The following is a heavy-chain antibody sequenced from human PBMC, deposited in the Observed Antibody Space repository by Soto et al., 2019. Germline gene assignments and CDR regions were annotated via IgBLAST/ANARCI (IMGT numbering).Heavy chain of an antibody. D-gene: IGHD3-10*01. CDR2: VNPIVSMS. Sequence: QVQLVQSGAEVKRPGSSVKVSCKASGDTFNFYSINWVRQAPGLGLEWMGRVNPIVSMSNYAQKFQGRVTMPADKSTSTGYIELSTLRSEDTAIYYCASSYGSGSRAFDYLGQGALVTVSS. V-gene: IGHV1-69*02. CDR3: ASSYGSGSRAFDY. CDR1: GDTFNFYS. J-gene: IGHJ4*02.